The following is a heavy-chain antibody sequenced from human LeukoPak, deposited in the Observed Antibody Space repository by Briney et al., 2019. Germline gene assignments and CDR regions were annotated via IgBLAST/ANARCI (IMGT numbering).Heavy chain of an antibody. CDR2: VNANSGGT. J-gene: IGHJ3*02. V-gene: IGHV1-2*02. CDR1: GYTFPGYY. Sequence: ASLKVSCKPSGYTFPGYYIHWVRQAPGQGLEWMGRVNANSGGTTFAVRFQGRVSLTTDTPVTTAYMELTRLRSDDTALYYCATSRIPRSYTEGAVFDIWGQGTLVTVSS. D-gene: IGHD1-26*01. CDR3: ATSRIPRSYTEGAVFDI.